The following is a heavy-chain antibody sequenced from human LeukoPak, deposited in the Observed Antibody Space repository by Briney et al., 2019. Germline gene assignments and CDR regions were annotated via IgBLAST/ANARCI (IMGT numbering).Heavy chain of an antibody. V-gene: IGHV4-31*03. D-gene: IGHD6-19*01. J-gene: IGHJ4*02. CDR3: ARGRGGYSSGWYHDY. CDR2: IYYSGST. CDR1: GGSISSGGYY. Sequence: SETLSLTCTVSGGSISSGGYYWSWIRQHPGKGLEWIGYIYYSGSTYYNPSLKSRVTISVDTSKNQFSLKLSSVTAADTAVYYCARGRGGYSSGWYHDYWGQGTLVTVSS.